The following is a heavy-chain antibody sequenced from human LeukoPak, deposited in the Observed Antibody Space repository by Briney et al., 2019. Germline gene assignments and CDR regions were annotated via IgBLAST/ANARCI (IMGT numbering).Heavy chain of an antibody. Sequence: GASVKVSCNASGYTFTIYGISWGRQAPAPGLGLMGWITAYNGNTNYAQKLEGRVTMTTDTSTSTAYIELRSLRSDDTAVDYCARDLPAPSITMVRGVIDYWGQGTLVIVSS. D-gene: IGHD3-10*01. CDR2: ITAYNGNT. CDR3: ARDLPAPSITMVRGVIDY. J-gene: IGHJ4*02. V-gene: IGHV1-18*04. CDR1: GYTFTIYG.